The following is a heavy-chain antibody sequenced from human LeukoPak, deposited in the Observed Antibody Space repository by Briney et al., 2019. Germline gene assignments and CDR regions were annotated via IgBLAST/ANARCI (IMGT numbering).Heavy chain of an antibody. V-gene: IGHV1-69*13. J-gene: IGHJ5*02. Sequence: GASVKVSCKASGGTFSSYAISWVRQAPVQGLEWMGGIIPIFGTANYAQKFQGRVTITADESTSTAYMELSSLRSEDTAVYYCASMSAYCGGDCYYNWFDPWGQGTLITVSS. D-gene: IGHD2-21*02. CDR1: GGTFSSYA. CDR2: IIPIFGTA. CDR3: ASMSAYCGGDCYYNWFDP.